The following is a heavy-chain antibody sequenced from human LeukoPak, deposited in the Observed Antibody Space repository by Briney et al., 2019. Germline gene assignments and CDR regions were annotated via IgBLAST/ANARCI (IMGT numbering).Heavy chain of an antibody. CDR2: IINTGGIT. D-gene: IGHD2-15*01. V-gene: IGHV3-23*01. J-gene: IGHJ4*02. Sequence: GGSLRLSCAASGFTFVNYAMTWVRQAPGKGRQCVSTIINTGGITYYADSVKGRFTISRNNSKNTLYLQMNSLSVEDTAVYYCAKGHIATGSLYYFDFWGQGTLVTVSS. CDR3: AKGHIATGSLYYFDF. CDR1: GFTFVNYA.